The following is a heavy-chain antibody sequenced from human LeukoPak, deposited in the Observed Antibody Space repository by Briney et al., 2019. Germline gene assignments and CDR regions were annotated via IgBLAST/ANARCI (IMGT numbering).Heavy chain of an antibody. CDR1: GFTFSSYA. CDR2: ISGSGGST. CDR3: ARGQRYGDYYFDY. J-gene: IGHJ4*02. Sequence: PGGSLRLSCAASGFTFSSYAMSWVRQAPGKGLEWVSSISGSGGSTYYADSVKGRFTISGDNSKNTLYLQMNSLRAEDTAVYYCARGQRYGDYYFDYWGQGTLVTVSS. V-gene: IGHV3-23*01. D-gene: IGHD4-17*01.